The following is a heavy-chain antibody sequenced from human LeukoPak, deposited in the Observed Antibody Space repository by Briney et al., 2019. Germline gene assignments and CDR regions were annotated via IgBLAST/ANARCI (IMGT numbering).Heavy chain of an antibody. CDR3: ATAHIYCGGDCYSSWFDP. CDR1: GGTFSSYA. Sequence: ASVKVSCKASGGTFSSYAISWVRQAPGQGLEWMGGIIPIFGTANYAQKFQGRVTITADESTSTAYMELSSLRSEDTAVYYCATAHIYCGGDCYSSWFDPWGQGTLVTVSS. CDR2: IIPIFGTA. V-gene: IGHV1-69*13. J-gene: IGHJ5*02. D-gene: IGHD2-21*02.